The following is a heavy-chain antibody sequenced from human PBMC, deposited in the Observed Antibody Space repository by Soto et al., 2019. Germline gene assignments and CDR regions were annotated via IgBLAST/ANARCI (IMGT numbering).Heavy chain of an antibody. D-gene: IGHD2-2*01. Sequence: QVPLVQYGAEVKKPGASVKVSCKASGYTFTSYDINWVRQATGQGLEWMGWMNPNSGNTGYAQKFQGRVTMTRNTSISPAYMDLSSLRSEDTAVYYCARGTVVVPDAMPSEDNWFDPWGQGTLVTVSS. CDR3: ARGTVVVPDAMPSEDNWFDP. J-gene: IGHJ5*02. CDR2: MNPNSGNT. CDR1: GYTFTSYD. V-gene: IGHV1-8*01.